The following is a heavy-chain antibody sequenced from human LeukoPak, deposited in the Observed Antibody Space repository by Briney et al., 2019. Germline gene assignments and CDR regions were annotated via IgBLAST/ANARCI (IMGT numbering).Heavy chain of an antibody. V-gene: IGHV1-18*01. CDR1: GYTFTSYG. J-gene: IGHJ3*02. Sequence: ASVKVSCKASGYTFTSYGISWVRQAPGQGLEWMGWISAYNGNTNYAQKLQGRVTMTTDTSTSTAYMELRSLRSDDTAVYYCARDSRLTMVRGGVDIWGQGTMVTVSS. CDR2: ISAYNGNT. CDR3: ARDSRLTMVRGGVDI. D-gene: IGHD3-10*01.